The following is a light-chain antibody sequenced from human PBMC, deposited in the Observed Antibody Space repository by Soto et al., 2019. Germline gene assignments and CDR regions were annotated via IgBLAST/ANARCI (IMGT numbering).Light chain of an antibody. CDR1: RGISTS. CDR3: QQLYTYPLT. Sequence: DIPVTQSPSFLSASVGDRVTITCRASRGISTSLAWYQQKPGKAPNLLIYAPSTLQSGVPSRFGGSGSGTEFTLTISGLQAEDFATYYCQQLYTYPLTFGGGTKVEIK. CDR2: APS. V-gene: IGKV1-9*01. J-gene: IGKJ4*01.